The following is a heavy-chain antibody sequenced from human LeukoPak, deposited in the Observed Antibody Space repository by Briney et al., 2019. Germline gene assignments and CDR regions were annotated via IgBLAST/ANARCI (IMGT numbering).Heavy chain of an antibody. D-gene: IGHD3-3*01. CDR2: ISGSSSNI. CDR1: GFTFSDFY. J-gene: IGHJ4*02. CDR3: ANGNGQRFFEWLHETYFDY. V-gene: IGHV3-11*03. Sequence: GGSLRLSCAASGFTFSDFYMSWIRQAPGKGLESVSYISGSSSNINYADSVKGRFTISRDNAKNSLYLQMSNLRAEDTAVYYCANGNGQRFFEWLHETYFDYWGQGTLVTVSS.